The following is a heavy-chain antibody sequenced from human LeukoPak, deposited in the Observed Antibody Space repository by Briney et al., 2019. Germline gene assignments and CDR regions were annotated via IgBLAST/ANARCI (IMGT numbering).Heavy chain of an antibody. Sequence: SVKVSCKASGGTFSSYAISWVREAPGQGLEWMGGIIPIFGTANYAQKFQGRVTITADESTSTAYMELSSLRSEDTAVYYCARTRGYSYLNWFDPWGQGTLVTVSS. V-gene: IGHV1-69*13. J-gene: IGHJ5*02. CDR1: GGTFSSYA. CDR3: ARTRGYSYLNWFDP. CDR2: IIPIFGTA. D-gene: IGHD5-18*01.